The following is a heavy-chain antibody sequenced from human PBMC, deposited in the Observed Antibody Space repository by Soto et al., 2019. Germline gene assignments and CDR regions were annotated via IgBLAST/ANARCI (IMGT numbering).Heavy chain of an antibody. CDR2: INAGNGNT. CDR3: AMVDVYVTPSPQDV. CDR1: GYTFTSYA. D-gene: IGHD3-16*01. Sequence: GASVKVSCKASGYTFTSYAMYWVRQAPGQRLEWMGWINAGNGNTKYSQNLQGRLTLTTDTSTTTAYMELRSLRSNDTAIYYCAMVDVYVTPSPQDVWGQGTTVTVS. J-gene: IGHJ6*02. V-gene: IGHV1-3*01.